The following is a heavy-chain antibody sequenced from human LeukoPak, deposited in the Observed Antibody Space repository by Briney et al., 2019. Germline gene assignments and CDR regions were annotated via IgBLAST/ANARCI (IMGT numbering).Heavy chain of an antibody. CDR3: AGGGINYFDY. V-gene: IGHV4-59*11. J-gene: IGHJ4*02. D-gene: IGHD3-16*01. CDR1: GGSISSHY. Sequence: SETLSLTCTVSGGSISSHYWSWIRQPPGKGLEWIGYIYYSGSTNYNPSLKSRVTISVDTSKNQFSLKLSSVTAADTAVYYCAGGGINYFDYWCQGTLVTVSS. CDR2: IYYSGST.